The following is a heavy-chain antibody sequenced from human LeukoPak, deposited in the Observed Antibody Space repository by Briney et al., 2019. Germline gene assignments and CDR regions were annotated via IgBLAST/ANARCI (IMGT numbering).Heavy chain of an antibody. CDR2: IYSGGST. CDR1: GFTVSSNY. CDR3: AKGISGYQLLLVDY. Sequence: GGSLRLSCAASGFTVSSNYMSWVRQAPGKGLEWVSVIYSGGSTYYADSVKGRFTISRDNSKNTLYLQMNSLRAEDTAVYYCAKGISGYQLLLVDYWGQGTLVTVSS. J-gene: IGHJ4*02. V-gene: IGHV3-66*01. D-gene: IGHD2-2*01.